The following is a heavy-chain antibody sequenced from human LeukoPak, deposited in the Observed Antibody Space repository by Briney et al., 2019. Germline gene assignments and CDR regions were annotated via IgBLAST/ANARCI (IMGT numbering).Heavy chain of an antibody. J-gene: IGHJ6*03. V-gene: IGHV1-2*02. D-gene: IGHD5-18*01. CDR3: ARSGYSYGYVGYYYYYMDV. CDR1: GYTFIGYY. CDR2: INPNSGGT. Sequence: ASVQVSCKASGYTFIGYYMHWVRQAPGQGLEWMGWINPNSGGTNYQGRVTMTRDTSISTAYMELSRLRSDDTAVYYCARSGYSYGYVGYYYYYMDVWGKGTTVTVSS.